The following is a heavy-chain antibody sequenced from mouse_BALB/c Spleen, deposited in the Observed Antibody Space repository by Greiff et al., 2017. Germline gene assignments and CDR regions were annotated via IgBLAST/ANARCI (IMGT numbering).Heavy chain of an antibody. CDR1: GYTFTSSW. V-gene: IGHV1S130*01. D-gene: IGHD2-14*01. J-gene: IGHJ4*01. CDR2: IHPNSGNT. CDR3: ARGYRYGDYAMDY. Sequence: QVQLKQSGSVLVRPGASVKLSCKASGYTFTSSWMHWAKQRPGQGLEWIGEIHPNSGNTNYNEKFKGKATLTVDTSSSTAYVDLSSLTSEDSAVYYCARGYRYGDYAMDYWGQGTSVTVSS.